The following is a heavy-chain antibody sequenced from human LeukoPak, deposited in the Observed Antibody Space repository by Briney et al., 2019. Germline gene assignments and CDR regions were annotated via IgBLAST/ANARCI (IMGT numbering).Heavy chain of an antibody. D-gene: IGHD1-26*01. J-gene: IGHJ5*02. CDR2: IYYSGYT. Sequence: PSETLSLTCTVSGGSISTSSYYWGWIRQPPGKGLEWIGTIYYSGYTYYNPSLESRVTIFVDTSKNQFSLKLSSVTAADTAVYYCARQEGFIVGATNNWFDPWGQGTLVTVSS. V-gene: IGHV4-39*01. CDR1: GGSISTSSYY. CDR3: ARQEGFIVGATNNWFDP.